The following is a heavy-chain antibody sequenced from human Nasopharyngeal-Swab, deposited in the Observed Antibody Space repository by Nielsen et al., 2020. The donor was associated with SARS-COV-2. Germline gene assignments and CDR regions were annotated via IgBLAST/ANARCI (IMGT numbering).Heavy chain of an antibody. V-gene: IGHV3-33*01. CDR1: GFTFSSYG. D-gene: IGHD3-3*01. CDR3: ARDSADFWSGYYWPDY. CDR2: IWYDGSNK. Sequence: GESLKISCAASGFTFSSYGMHWVRQAPGKGLEWVAVIWYDGSNKYYADSVKGRFTISRDNSENTLYLQMNSLRAEDTAVYYCARDSADFWSGYYWPDYWGQGTLVTVSS. J-gene: IGHJ4*02.